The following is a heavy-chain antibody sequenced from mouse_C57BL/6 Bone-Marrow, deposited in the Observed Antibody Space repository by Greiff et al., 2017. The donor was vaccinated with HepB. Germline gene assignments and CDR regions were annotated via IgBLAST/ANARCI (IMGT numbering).Heavy chain of an antibody. V-gene: IGHV14-4*01. D-gene: IGHD1-1*01. CDR1: GFNIKDDY. J-gene: IGHJ4*01. Sequence: EVQRVESGAELVRPGASVKLSCTASGFNIKDDYMHWVKQRPEQGLEWIGWIDPENGDTEYASKFQGKATITADTSSNTAYLQLSSLTSEDTAVYYCTRFITTVVATGAMDYWGQGTSVTVSS. CDR2: IDPENGDT. CDR3: TRFITTVVATGAMDY.